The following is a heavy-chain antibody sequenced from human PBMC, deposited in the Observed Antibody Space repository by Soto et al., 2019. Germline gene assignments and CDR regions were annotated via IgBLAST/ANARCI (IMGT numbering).Heavy chain of an antibody. V-gene: IGHV1-18*01. D-gene: IGHD3-22*01. J-gene: IGHJ4*02. Sequence: ASVKVSCKVSGYTFTSYGISWVRQAPGQGLEWMGWINSYNDKTNYVQRLRGRVTMTTDTSTSTAYLELRRLRSDDTAVYYCARDRLRRYDSIGFYSWGQGTVVTVSS. CDR2: INSYNDKT. CDR3: ARDRLRRYDSIGFYS. CDR1: GYTFTSYG.